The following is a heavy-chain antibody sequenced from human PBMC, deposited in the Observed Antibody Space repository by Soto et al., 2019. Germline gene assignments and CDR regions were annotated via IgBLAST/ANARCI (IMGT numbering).Heavy chain of an antibody. D-gene: IGHD3-16*02. Sequence: PGQSMKVPCKGSGYSFTSYWISWVRQMQGKGLEWMGRIDPSDAYTNYSPSFQGHVTISADKSISTAYLQWSSLKASDTAIYYCERLYRRRQADGGMDVWGQGTTVTVSS. CDR3: ERLYRRRQADGGMDV. J-gene: IGHJ6*01. CDR2: IDPSDAYT. CDR1: GYSFTSYW. V-gene: IGHV5-10-1*01.